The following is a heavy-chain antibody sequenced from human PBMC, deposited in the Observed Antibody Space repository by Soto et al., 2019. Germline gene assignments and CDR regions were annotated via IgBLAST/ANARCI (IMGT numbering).Heavy chain of an antibody. D-gene: IGHD3-3*02. CDR2: INTGNGNT. CDR1: GITSTTYA. Sequence: ASVKVSCKASGITSTTYAIHWVRQAPGHGLEWMGWINTGNGNTRYSQRFLGRVSLTTDTSTSTASMDLSSLTSEDTAVYYCAREGLVLAPSTVNSDHYYYAMDVWGQGTTVTVSS. J-gene: IGHJ6*02. V-gene: IGHV1-3*04. CDR3: AREGLVLAPSTVNSDHYYYAMDV.